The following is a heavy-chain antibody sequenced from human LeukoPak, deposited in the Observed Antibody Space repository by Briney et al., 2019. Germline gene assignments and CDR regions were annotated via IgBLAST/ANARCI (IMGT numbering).Heavy chain of an antibody. D-gene: IGHD3-22*01. CDR2: ISAYNGNT. Sequence: SVKVSCKASGYTFTSYGISWVRQAPGQGLEWMGWISAYNGNTNYAQKLQGRVTMTTDTSTSTAYMELRSLRSDDTAVYYCARDSLYDSSGYYYYYGMDVWGQGTTVTVSS. V-gene: IGHV1-18*01. CDR3: ARDSLYDSSGYYYYYGMDV. J-gene: IGHJ6*02. CDR1: GYTFTSYG.